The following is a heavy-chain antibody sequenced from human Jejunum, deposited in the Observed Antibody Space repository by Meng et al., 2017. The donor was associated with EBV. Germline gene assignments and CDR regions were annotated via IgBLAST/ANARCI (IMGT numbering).Heavy chain of an antibody. J-gene: IGHJ4*02. CDR1: GFTFSIYW. D-gene: IGHD6-25*01. V-gene: IGHV3-74*01. Sequence: EVQLVESGGALVQPGGSLRLSCAASGFTFSIYWMHWVRQAPGKGLVWVSRINEDGRTTTYADSVRGRFTISRDNTKNTLYLQMNSLGAEDTAVYFCSRDLVGSYDDWGQGTLVTVSS. CDR3: SRDLVGSYDD. CDR2: INEDGRTT.